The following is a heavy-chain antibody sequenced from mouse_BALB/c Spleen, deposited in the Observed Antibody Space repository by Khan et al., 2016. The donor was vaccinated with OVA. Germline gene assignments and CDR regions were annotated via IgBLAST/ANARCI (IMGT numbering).Heavy chain of an antibody. J-gene: IGHJ3*01. CDR2: INSDGYYT. D-gene: IGHD4-1*01. CDR1: GFTFSTYG. V-gene: IGHV5-6*01. CDR3: ASNLTGSFDY. Sequence: EVELVESGGDLMKPGGSLKLSCAASGFTFSTYGMSWVRQTPDKRLEWVATINSDGYYTYYPDSVQGRFTISRNNAKNTLYLQMSSLKSEDTAMYYCASNLTGSFDYWGQGTLVTVSA.